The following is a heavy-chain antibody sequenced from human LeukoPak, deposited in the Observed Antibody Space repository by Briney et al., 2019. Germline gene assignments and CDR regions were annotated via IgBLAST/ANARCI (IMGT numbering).Heavy chain of an antibody. V-gene: IGHV1-69*13. CDR1: GGTFSSYA. CDR3: ARSENYYGSGSYLSPSGYYGMDV. Sequence: SVKVSCKASGGTFSSYAISWVRQAPGQGLEWMGGIIPIFGTANYAQKFQGRVTITADESTSTAYMELSSLGSEDTAVYYCARSENYYGSGSYLSPSGYYGMDVWGQGTTVTVSS. D-gene: IGHD3-10*01. CDR2: IIPIFGTA. J-gene: IGHJ6*02.